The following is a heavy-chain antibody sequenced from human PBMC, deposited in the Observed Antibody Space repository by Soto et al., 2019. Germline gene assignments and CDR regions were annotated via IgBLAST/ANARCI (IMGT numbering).Heavy chain of an antibody. CDR1: GASINSGSYY. Sequence: QVHLQEWGPGLVTPSQTLSLTCNVSGASINSGSYYWSWIRQHPGKGLEWIGYVFYSGSTYYNPSLRSRATVSVDTSKNQFSLKLTSVTAADTAIYYCARDAYASTYLDFWGQGTLVTVSS. CDR2: VFYSGST. CDR3: ARDAYASTYLDF. D-gene: IGHD3-10*01. V-gene: IGHV4-31*03. J-gene: IGHJ4*02.